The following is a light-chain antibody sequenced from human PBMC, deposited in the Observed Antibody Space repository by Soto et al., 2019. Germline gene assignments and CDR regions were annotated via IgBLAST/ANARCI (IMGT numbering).Light chain of an antibody. CDR1: QRIRDD. CDR3: LQHNTYPLT. Sequence: DIQMTQSPSSLSASVGDRVTITCRASQRIRDDLGWYQQKPGQAPKWLIYSASSLPNGVPSRFSGSGSGTEFTLTINGLQPEDFATYYCLQHNTYPLTFGGGTKVEIK. J-gene: IGKJ4*01. V-gene: IGKV1-17*01. CDR2: SAS.